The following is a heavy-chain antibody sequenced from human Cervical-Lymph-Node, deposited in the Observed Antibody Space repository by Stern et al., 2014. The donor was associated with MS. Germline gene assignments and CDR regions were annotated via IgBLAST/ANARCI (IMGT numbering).Heavy chain of an antibody. V-gene: IGHV4-39*01. CDR1: GGSISSSSYY. Sequence: QVQLQESGPGLVKPSETLSLTCTVSGGSISSSSYYWGWIRQPPGKGLEWIGGIYYSGSTYYNPSLQSRVTISADTSNKQFSLKLTSVTAADTAVYYCARWAYSSGWYNWFDPWGQGTLVTVSS. D-gene: IGHD3-22*01. J-gene: IGHJ5*02. CDR3: ARWAYSSGWYNWFDP. CDR2: IYYSGST.